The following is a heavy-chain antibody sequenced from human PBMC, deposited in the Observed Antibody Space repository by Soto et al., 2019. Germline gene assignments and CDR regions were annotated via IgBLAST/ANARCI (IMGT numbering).Heavy chain of an antibody. V-gene: IGHV3-30*18. J-gene: IGHJ4*02. CDR1: GFTFSSYG. CDR3: AKDRSAARLYYFDY. Sequence: GGFLRLSCAASGFTFSSYGMHWVRQAPGKGLEWVAVISYDGSNKYYADSVKGRFTISRDNSKNTLYLQMNSLRAEDTAVYYCAKDRSAARLYYFDYWGQGTLVTVSS. CDR2: ISYDGSNK. D-gene: IGHD6-6*01.